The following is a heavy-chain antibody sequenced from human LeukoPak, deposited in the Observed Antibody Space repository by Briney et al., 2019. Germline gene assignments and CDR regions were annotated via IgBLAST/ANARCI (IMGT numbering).Heavy chain of an antibody. V-gene: IGHV1-2*04. CDR2: INPNSGGT. J-gene: IGHJ3*02. D-gene: IGHD2-21*02. Sequence: GASVKVSCKASGYTFTDYYMHWVRQAPGQGLEWMGWINPNSGGTNYAQKFQGWVTMTRDTSISTAYMELSRLRSDDTAVYYCARDRAPGTAIVWWGDAFDIWGQGTMVTVSS. CDR1: GYTFTDYY. CDR3: ARDRAPGTAIVWWGDAFDI.